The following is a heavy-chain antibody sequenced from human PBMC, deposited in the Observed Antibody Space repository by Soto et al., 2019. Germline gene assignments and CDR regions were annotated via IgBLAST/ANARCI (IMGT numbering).Heavy chain of an antibody. V-gene: IGHV3-33*01. Sequence: QVQLVESGGGVVQPGRSLRLSCAASGFTFSSYGMHWVRQAPGKGLEWVAVIWYDGSNKYYADSVKGRFTISRDNSKNTLYLQMNSLRAEDTAVYYCASADTAMVGDDAFDIWGQGTMVTVSS. CDR2: IWYDGSNK. D-gene: IGHD5-18*01. J-gene: IGHJ3*02. CDR3: ASADTAMVGDDAFDI. CDR1: GFTFSSYG.